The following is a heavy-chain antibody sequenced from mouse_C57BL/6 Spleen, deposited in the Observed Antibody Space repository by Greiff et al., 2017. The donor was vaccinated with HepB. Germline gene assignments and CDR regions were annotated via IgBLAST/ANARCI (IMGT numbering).Heavy chain of an antibody. CDR3: ARPHDYGSSYGGYFDY. V-gene: IGHV1-55*01. J-gene: IGHJ2*01. CDR1: GYTFTSYW. CDR2: IYPGSGST. D-gene: IGHD1-1*01. Sequence: VQLQQSGAELVKPGASVKMSCKASGYTFTSYWITWVKQRPGQGLEWIGDIYPGSGSTNYNEKFKSKATLTVDTSSSTAYMQLSSLTSEDSAVYYCARPHDYGSSYGGYFDYWGQGTTLTVSS.